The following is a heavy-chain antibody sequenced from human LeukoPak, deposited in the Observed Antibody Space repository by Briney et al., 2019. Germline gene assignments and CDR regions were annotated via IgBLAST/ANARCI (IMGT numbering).Heavy chain of an antibody. CDR2: INPKSGGT. J-gene: IGHJ5*02. CDR1: GYTFTDHY. Sequence: GASVNVSCKASGYTFTDHYIHWVRQAPGQGLEWMGWINPKSGGTNYAQNFQGRVTMTRDTSINTAYMELSRLTFDDTAVYCCARVTANHLIWLDPWGQGTLVTVSS. V-gene: IGHV1-2*02. CDR3: ARVTANHLIWLDP. D-gene: IGHD1-14*01.